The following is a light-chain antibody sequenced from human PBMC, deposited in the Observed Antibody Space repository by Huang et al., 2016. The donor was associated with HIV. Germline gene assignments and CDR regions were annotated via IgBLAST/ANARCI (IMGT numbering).Light chain of an antibody. CDR1: QYVSSN. J-gene: IGKJ2*01. CDR3: QQYNNWPRT. CDR2: GAS. V-gene: IGKV3-15*01. Sequence: ERVMTQSPVTLSVSLGETATLSCRASQYVSSNLAWYQQKPGQAPRLLIYGASTRVTDIPARFSGSGSGIEFTLTISTLQSEDFAVYYCQQYNNWPRTFGQGTKLEIK.